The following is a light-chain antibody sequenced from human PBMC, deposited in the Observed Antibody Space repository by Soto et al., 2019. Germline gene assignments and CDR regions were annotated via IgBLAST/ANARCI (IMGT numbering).Light chain of an antibody. CDR3: QQYYSFWT. CDR1: QSVSSN. J-gene: IGKJ1*01. V-gene: IGKV3-15*01. CDR2: GAS. Sequence: EIVMSQSPATLSVSQGERATLSCRASQSVSSNLAWYQQKPGQAPRLLMYGASTRATGIPARFSGSGSGTEFTLTIDSLQPDDVGNYYCQQYYSFWTFGQGTKVDVK.